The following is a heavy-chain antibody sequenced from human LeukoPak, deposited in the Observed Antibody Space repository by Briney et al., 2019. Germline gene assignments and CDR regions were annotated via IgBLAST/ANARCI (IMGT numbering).Heavy chain of an antibody. CDR2: IYSGGST. D-gene: IGHD3-22*01. V-gene: IGHV3-66*01. CDR3: AREAYYSDSGGYSH. CDR1: GFTVSSNY. J-gene: IGHJ4*02. Sequence: WGSLRLSCAASGFTVSSNYMSWVRQAPGKGLEWVSVIYSGGSTYYADSVKGRFTISRDNSKNTLNLQMNSLRAEDTAVYYCAREAYYSDSGGYSHWGQGTLVTVSS.